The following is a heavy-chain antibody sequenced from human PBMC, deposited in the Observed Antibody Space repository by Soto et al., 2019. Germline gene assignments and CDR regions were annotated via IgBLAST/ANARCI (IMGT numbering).Heavy chain of an antibody. CDR2: IRSKANSYAT. Sequence: EVQLVESGGGLVQPGGSLKLSSAASGFTFSGSAMHWVRQASGKGLEWVGRIRSKANSYATAYAAWVKGRFTISREDTKSRAYLQMNSLKSEDTAVYYCTMSKVITTKDDFWSGYATIFDYWGQGTLVTVSS. J-gene: IGHJ4*02. V-gene: IGHV3-73*01. CDR3: TMSKVITTKDDFWSGYATIFDY. D-gene: IGHD3-3*01. CDR1: GFTFSGSA.